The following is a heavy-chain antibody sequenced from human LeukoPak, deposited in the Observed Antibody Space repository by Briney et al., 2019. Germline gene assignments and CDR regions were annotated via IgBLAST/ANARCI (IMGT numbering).Heavy chain of an antibody. CDR3: AQTYYDILTGYYRALDY. V-gene: IGHV3-11*06. J-gene: IGHJ4*02. CDR2: ITSSSSYT. D-gene: IGHD3-9*01. Sequence: GGSLRLSCAASGFTFSDYYMSWIRQAPGKGLEWVSYITSSSSYTKYADSVKGRFTISRDNAKNSLYLQMNSLGAEDTAVYYCAQTYYDILTGYYRALDYWGQGTLVTVSS. CDR1: GFTFSDYY.